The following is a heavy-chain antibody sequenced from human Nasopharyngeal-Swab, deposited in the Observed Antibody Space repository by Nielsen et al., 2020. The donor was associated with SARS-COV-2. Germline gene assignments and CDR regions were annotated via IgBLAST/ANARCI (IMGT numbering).Heavy chain of an antibody. CDR2: IYYSGST. V-gene: IGHV4-30-4*01. Sequence: WSRQAPGKGLEWIGYIYYSGSTYYNPSLKSRVTISVDTSKNQFSLKLSSVTAADTAVYYCARAEVPAALDYWGQGTLVTVSS. D-gene: IGHD2-2*01. J-gene: IGHJ4*02. CDR3: ARAEVPAALDY.